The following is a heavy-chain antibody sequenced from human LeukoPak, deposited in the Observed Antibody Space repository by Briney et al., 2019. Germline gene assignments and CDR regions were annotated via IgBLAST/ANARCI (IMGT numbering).Heavy chain of an antibody. CDR1: GYTFTGYY. D-gene: IGHD2-2*02. J-gene: IGHJ4*02. V-gene: IGHV1-2*02. CDR2: INPNSGGT. Sequence: ASVKVSCKASGYTFTGYYMHWVRQAPGQGLEWMGWINPNSGGTNYVQKFQGRVTMTRDTSISTAYMELSRLRSDDTAVYYCARVGYCSSTSCYTGDYWGQGTLVTVSS. CDR3: ARVGYCSSTSCYTGDY.